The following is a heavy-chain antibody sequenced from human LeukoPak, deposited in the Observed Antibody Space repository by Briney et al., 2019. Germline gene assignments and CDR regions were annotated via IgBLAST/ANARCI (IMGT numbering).Heavy chain of an antibody. CDR3: ARAYSSGWWDPYYFDY. J-gene: IGHJ4*02. D-gene: IGHD6-19*01. V-gene: IGHV1-18*01. Sequence: ASVKVSCTASGYTFTSYGISWVRQAPGQGLEWMGWISAYNGNTNYAQKLQGRVTMTTDTSTSTAYMELRSLRSDDTAVYYCARAYSSGWWDPYYFDYWGQGTLVTVSS. CDR2: ISAYNGNT. CDR1: GYTFTSYG.